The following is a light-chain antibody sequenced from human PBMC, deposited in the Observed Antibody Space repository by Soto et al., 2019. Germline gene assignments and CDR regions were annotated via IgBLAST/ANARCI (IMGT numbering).Light chain of an antibody. CDR1: QSISDS. CDR2: AAS. J-gene: IGKJ4*01. V-gene: IGKV1-39*01. CDR3: KQIFSFPAF. Sequence: DIQMTQSPSSLSASVGDRVTITCRASQSISDSLNWYQHKPGTAPKLLIYAASSLQSGVPSRFSGGVSGTVFPLTSSSLQPEVFVTYFCKQIFSFPAFFGGGTKVEIK.